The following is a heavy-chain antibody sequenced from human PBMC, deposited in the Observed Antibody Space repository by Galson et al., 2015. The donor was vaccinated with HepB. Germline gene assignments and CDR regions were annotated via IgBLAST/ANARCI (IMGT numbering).Heavy chain of an antibody. CDR2: ISSSSSTI. D-gene: IGHD3-22*01. CDR3: ARDTSVSDSMIVVVITNYYYYGMDV. CDR1: GFTFSSYS. V-gene: IGHV3-48*02. J-gene: IGHJ6*02. Sequence: SLRLSCAASGFTFSSYSMNWVRQAPGKGLEWVSYISSSSSTIYYADSVKGRFTISRDNAKNSLYLQMNSLRDEDTAVYYCARDTSVSDSMIVVVITNYYYYGMDVWGQGTTVTVSS.